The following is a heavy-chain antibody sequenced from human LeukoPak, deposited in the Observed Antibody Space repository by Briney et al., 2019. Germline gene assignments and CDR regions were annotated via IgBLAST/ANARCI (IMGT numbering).Heavy chain of an antibody. CDR1: GGSISSSSYY. CDR3: ARRWYDFWSGYYPFDY. D-gene: IGHD3-3*01. J-gene: IGHJ4*02. Sequence: SETLSLTCTVSGGSISSSSYYWGWIRQPPGKGLEWIGSIYYSGSTYYNPSLKSRVTISVDTSKNQFSLKLSSVTAADTAVYYCARRWYDFWSGYYPFDYWGQGTLVTVSS. CDR2: IYYSGST. V-gene: IGHV4-39*07.